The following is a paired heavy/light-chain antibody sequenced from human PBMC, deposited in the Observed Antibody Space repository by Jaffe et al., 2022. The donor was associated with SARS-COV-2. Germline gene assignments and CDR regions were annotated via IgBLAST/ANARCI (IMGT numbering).Heavy chain of an antibody. CDR2: IYHTGSA. Sequence: QVQLQESGPGLVKPSQTLSLTCTVSGGSISSGTYYWSWIRQRPGKGLEWIGYIYHTGSAYYHPSLKSRISMSVDTSQNQFSLKLNSVTAADTAVYYCARDFGGGGWFDPWGQGTLVTVSS. CDR3: ARDFGGGGWFDP. CDR1: GGSISSGTYY. J-gene: IGHJ5*02. V-gene: IGHV4-31*03. D-gene: IGHD2-21*01.
Light chain of an antibody. Sequence: DFQLTQSPSFLSASVGDRVTITCRARQGVNDNLVWYQQQPGKAPKLLVSPTSSFQSSVPSRFSGSGSGTEFTLTITSLQPEDLATYYCQQFNSYPYTFGQGTKVEIK. CDR3: QQFNSYPYT. V-gene: IGKV1-9*01. CDR2: PTS. CDR1: QGVNDN. J-gene: IGKJ2*01.